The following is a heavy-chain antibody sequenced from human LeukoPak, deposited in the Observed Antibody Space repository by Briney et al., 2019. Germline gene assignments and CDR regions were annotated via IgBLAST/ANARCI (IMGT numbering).Heavy chain of an antibody. CDR2: ISGSGGST. CDR3: ARASSGSYYYGMDV. CDR1: GFTFSSYA. Sequence: GGSLRLSCAASGFTFSSYAMNWVRQAPGKGLEWVSGISGSGGSTYYAESVKGRFTISRDNSKNTLYLQMNSLRAEDMAVYYCARASSGSYYYGMDVWGQGTTVTVSS. J-gene: IGHJ6*02. V-gene: IGHV3-23*01. D-gene: IGHD1-26*01.